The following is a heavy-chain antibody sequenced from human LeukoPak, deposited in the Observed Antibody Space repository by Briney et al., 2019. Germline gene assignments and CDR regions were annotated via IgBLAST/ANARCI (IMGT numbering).Heavy chain of an antibody. CDR1: GYTFTSYA. Sequence: ASVKVSCKASGYTFTSYAMHWVRQAPGQRLEWMGWINAGNGNTKYSQKFQGRVTITRDTSASTAYMELSSLRSEDTAVYYCASHRYYYDSSGYPELDYWGQGTLVTVSS. J-gene: IGHJ4*02. D-gene: IGHD3-22*01. CDR3: ASHRYYYDSSGYPELDY. CDR2: INAGNGNT. V-gene: IGHV1-3*01.